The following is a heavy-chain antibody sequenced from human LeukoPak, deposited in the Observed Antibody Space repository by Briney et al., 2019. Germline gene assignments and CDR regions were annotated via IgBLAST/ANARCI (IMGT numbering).Heavy chain of an antibody. CDR2: IKQDGSEK. CDR1: GFTFSSYW. CDR3: ARGVEYYDSSGYMDY. D-gene: IGHD3-22*01. V-gene: IGHV3-7*01. Sequence: GGSLRLSCTASGFTFSSYWMNWVRQAPGKGLEWVANIKQDGSEKYYVDSVKGRFTISRDNAKNSMYLQMNSLRAEDTAVYYCARGVEYYDSSGYMDYWGQGTLVTVSS. J-gene: IGHJ4*02.